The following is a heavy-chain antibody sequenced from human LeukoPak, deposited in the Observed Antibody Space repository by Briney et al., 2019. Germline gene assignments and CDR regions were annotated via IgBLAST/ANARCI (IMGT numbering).Heavy chain of an antibody. Sequence: GGSLRLSCAASGFTFSSYSMNWVRQAPGKGLEWVSSISSSSSYIYYADSVKGRFTISRDNAKNSLYLQTNSLRAEDTAVYYCASGGYCSSTSCLDYWGQGTLVTVSS. J-gene: IGHJ4*02. CDR1: GFTFSSYS. V-gene: IGHV3-21*01. CDR2: ISSSSSYI. CDR3: ASGGYCSSTSCLDY. D-gene: IGHD2-2*03.